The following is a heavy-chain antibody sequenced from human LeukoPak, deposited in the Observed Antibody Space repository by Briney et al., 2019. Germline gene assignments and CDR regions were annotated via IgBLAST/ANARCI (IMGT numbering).Heavy chain of an antibody. D-gene: IGHD5-18*01. CDR1: GGSFSGYY. J-gene: IGHJ4*02. CDR3: ARGRGGYSYGAGGDY. CDR2: INHSGST. V-gene: IGHV4-34*01. Sequence: SETLSLTCAVYGGSFSGYYWSWIRQPPGKGLEWIGVINHSGSTNYNPSLKSRVTISVDTSKNQFSLKLSSVTAADTAVYYWARGRGGYSYGAGGDYWGQGTLVTVSS.